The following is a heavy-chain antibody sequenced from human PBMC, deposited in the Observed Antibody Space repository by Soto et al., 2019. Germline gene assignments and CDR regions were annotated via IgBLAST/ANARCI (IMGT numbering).Heavy chain of an antibody. J-gene: IGHJ4*02. CDR2: FDREDGET. D-gene: IGHD3-10*01. Sequence: ASVKVSCKVSGYTLTELSMHWVRQAPGKGLEWMGRFDREDGETIYAQKFQGRVTMTEDTSTDTAYMELSGLRSEDTAVYYCATRYGSGSYYDYWGQGTLVTVSS. CDR1: GYTLTELS. CDR3: ATRYGSGSYYDY. V-gene: IGHV1-24*01.